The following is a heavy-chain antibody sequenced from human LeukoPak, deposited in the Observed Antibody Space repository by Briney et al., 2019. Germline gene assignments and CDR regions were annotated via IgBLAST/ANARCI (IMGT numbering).Heavy chain of an antibody. CDR3: ARDSLYSVRGVQDY. Sequence: GGSLRLSCAASGFTFSSYAMHWVRQAPGKGLEWVAVISYDGSNKYYADSVKGRFTISRDNSKNTLYLQMNSLRADDTAVYYCARDSLYSVRGVQDYWGQGTRVTVSS. V-gene: IGHV3-30-3*01. J-gene: IGHJ4*02. D-gene: IGHD3-10*01. CDR1: GFTFSSYA. CDR2: ISYDGSNK.